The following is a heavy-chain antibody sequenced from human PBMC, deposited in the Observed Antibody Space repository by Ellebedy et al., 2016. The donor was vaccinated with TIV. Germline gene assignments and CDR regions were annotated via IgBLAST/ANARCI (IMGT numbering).Heavy chain of an antibody. CDR1: GGSISSYY. J-gene: IGHJ4*02. CDR3: ARAPGGGDCHIDY. V-gene: IGHV4-59*01. D-gene: IGHD2-21*02. CDR2: IYYSGST. Sequence: SETLSLTCTVSGGSISSYYWSWIRQPPGKRLEWIGYIYYSGSTNYNPSLKSRVTISVDTSKNQFSLKLSSVTAADTAVYYCARAPGGGDCHIDYWGQGTLVTVSS.